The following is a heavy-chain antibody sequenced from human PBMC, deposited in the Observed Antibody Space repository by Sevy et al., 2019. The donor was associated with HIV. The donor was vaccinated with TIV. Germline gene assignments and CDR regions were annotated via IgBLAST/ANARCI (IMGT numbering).Heavy chain of an antibody. Sequence: GGSLRLSCAASGFTFRTYGMHWVRQAPGKGLEWVAVISSDGREKYYADSVKGRFTTSRDNSKGTLYLQMNSLRADDTAVYYCAKDRHGYCTGGSCFSPFDYWGQGTLVTVSS. D-gene: IGHD2-8*02. CDR1: GFTFRTYG. CDR2: ISSDGREK. V-gene: IGHV3-30*18. J-gene: IGHJ4*02. CDR3: AKDRHGYCTGGSCFSPFDY.